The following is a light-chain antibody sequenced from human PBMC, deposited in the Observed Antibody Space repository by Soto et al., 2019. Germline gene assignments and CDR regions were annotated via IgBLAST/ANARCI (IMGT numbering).Light chain of an antibody. CDR1: TGAVTSGHY. CDR2: DTS. V-gene: IGLV7-46*01. CDR3: LLSYSGARGV. J-gene: IGLJ2*01. Sequence: QAVVTQEPSLTVSPGGTVTLTCGSSTGAVTSGHYPYWFQQKPGQAPRTLIYDTSNKHSWTPARFSGSLLGGKAALTLSGAQPEDVAEYYCLLSYSGARGVFGGGTNLTVL.